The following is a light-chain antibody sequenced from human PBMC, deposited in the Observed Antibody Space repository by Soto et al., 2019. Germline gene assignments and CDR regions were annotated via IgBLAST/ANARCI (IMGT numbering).Light chain of an antibody. Sequence: EIVLTQSPATLSLSPGERATLSCRASQSVRSYLAWYQQKPGQAPRLLIYDASNRATGIPARFSGSGSGTDFTLTISSLEPEDFAVYYCQQRSNWPLTFGGGTKVDSK. CDR1: QSVRSY. CDR2: DAS. J-gene: IGKJ4*01. CDR3: QQRSNWPLT. V-gene: IGKV3-11*01.